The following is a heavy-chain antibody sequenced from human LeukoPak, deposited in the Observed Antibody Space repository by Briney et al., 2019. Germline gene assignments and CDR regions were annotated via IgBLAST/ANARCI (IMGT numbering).Heavy chain of an antibody. D-gene: IGHD6-19*01. CDR3: VGYTSGWYVNY. CDR2: ISGSGGNT. Sequence: PGGPLRLSCAASGFTFSSYAMSWVRQAPGKGLEWVSAISGSGGNTYYADSVKGRFTISRDNSKNTLYLQMNSLRAEDTAVYYCVGYTSGWYVNYWGQGTLVTVSS. J-gene: IGHJ4*02. CDR1: GFTFSSYA. V-gene: IGHV3-23*01.